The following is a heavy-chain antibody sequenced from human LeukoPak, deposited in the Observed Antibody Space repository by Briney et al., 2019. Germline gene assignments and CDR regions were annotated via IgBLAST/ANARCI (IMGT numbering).Heavy chain of an antibody. CDR3: ARGRIAVAGKTFDY. J-gene: IGHJ4*02. CDR1: GGSFSGYY. V-gene: IGHV4-34*01. Sequence: PSETLSLTCAVYGGSFSGYYWIWIRQPPGKGLQWIGETNHSGSTNYNPSLKSRVTISVDTSKNQFPLKLSSVTAADTAVYYCARGRIAVAGKTFDYWGQGTLVTVSS. CDR2: TNHSGST. D-gene: IGHD6-19*01.